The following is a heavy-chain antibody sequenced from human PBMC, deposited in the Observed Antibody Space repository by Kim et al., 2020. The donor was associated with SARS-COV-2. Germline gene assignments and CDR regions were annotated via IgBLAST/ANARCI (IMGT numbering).Heavy chain of an antibody. CDR3: TTRYPHYYDNIGYLFFGDDY. CDR2: IKSKSNGGTT. Sequence: GGSLRLSCAASGFTFNDAWMSWVRQAPGKGLEWVGRIKSKSNGGTTDYAAPLKGRFTISRDDSKSTVYLQVSSLKIEDTGVYYCTTRYPHYYDNIGYLFFGDDYWGQGTLVTVSS. J-gene: IGHJ4*02. CDR1: GFTFNDAW. D-gene: IGHD3-22*01. V-gene: IGHV3-15*01.